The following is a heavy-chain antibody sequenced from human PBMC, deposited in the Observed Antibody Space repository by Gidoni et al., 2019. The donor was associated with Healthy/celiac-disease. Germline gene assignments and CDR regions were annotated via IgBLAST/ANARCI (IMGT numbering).Heavy chain of an antibody. CDR1: GCTFSSYA. Sequence: QVQLVEYGGGVVEPGRSRRVSCAAAGCTFSSYAMKWVRQAPGKGLEWGAVLSYDGINTYYADSVKVRFTISRDNSKNTLYLQMNSLRAEDTAVYYCARDNQGYCTGGVCYIAYYYYYGMDVWGQGTTVTVSS. CDR2: LSYDGINT. CDR3: ARDNQGYCTGGVCYIAYYYYYGMDV. D-gene: IGHD2-8*02. J-gene: IGHJ6*02. V-gene: IGHV3-30-3*01.